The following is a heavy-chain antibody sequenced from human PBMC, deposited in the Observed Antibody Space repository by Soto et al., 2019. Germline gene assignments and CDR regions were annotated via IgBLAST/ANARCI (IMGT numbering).Heavy chain of an antibody. CDR2: ISGSGGST. CDR3: AKDQYDFWSGDSHFDY. V-gene: IGHV3-23*01. Sequence: PWVSLRLSCLASGFTFSRYAMSWVRQAPGKGLEWVSAISGSGGSTYYADSVKCRFTISRDNSKNTLYLQMNSLRAEDTAVYYCAKDQYDFWSGDSHFDYWAQGPLVIDSS. J-gene: IGHJ4*02. CDR1: GFTFSRYA. D-gene: IGHD3-3*01.